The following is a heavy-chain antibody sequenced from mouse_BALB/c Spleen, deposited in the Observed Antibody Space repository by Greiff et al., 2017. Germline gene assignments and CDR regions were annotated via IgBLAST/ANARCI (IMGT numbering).Heavy chain of an antibody. J-gene: IGHJ3*01. D-gene: IGHD2-1*01. Sequence: QVQLQQPGAELVKPGASVKLSCKASGYTFTSYYMYWVKQRPGQGLEWIGGINPSNGGTNFNEKFKSKATLTVDKSSSTAYMQLSSLTSEDSAVYYCTRWDYGNSAPFAYWGQGTLVTVSA. V-gene: IGHV1S81*02. CDR2: INPSNGGT. CDR3: TRWDYGNSAPFAY. CDR1: GYTFTSYY.